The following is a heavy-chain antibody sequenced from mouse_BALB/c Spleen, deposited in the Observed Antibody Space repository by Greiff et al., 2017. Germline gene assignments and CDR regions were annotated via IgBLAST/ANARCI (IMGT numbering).Heavy chain of an antibody. V-gene: IGHV7-3*02. CDR2: IRNKANGYTT. CDR1: GFTFTDYY. CDR3: AREGEVYAMDY. Sequence: EVMLVESGGGLVQPGGSLRLSCATSGFTFTDYYMSWVRQPPGKALEWLGFIRNKANGYTTEYSASVKGRFTISRDNSQSILYLQMNTLRAEDSATYYCAREGEVYAMDYWGQGTSVTVSS. J-gene: IGHJ4*01.